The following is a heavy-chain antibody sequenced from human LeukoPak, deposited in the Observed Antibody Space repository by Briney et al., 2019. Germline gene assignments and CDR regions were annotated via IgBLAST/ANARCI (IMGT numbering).Heavy chain of an antibody. Sequence: GGSLRLSCTASGFTVSKNYMNRVRQAPGKGLEWVSLISRGGTTHYADSVKGRFTISRDNSENTLYLQMNSLRAEDTAVYYCARELGSTFDYWGQGTLVTVSS. CDR3: ARELGSTFDY. V-gene: IGHV3-53*01. CDR2: ISRGGTT. D-gene: IGHD1-1*01. CDR1: GFTVSKNY. J-gene: IGHJ4*02.